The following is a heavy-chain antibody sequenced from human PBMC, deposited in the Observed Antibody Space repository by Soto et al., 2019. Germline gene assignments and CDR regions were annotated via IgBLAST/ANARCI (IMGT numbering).Heavy chain of an antibody. V-gene: IGHV1-24*01. CDR3: ATAANWNFPRVFDY. CDR1: GYTLTELS. J-gene: IGHJ4*02. CDR2: FDPEDGET. Sequence: XSVKVSFNVSGYTLTELSMHLVRHAPGKGLEWMGGFDPEDGETIYAQKFQGRVTMTEDTSTDTAYMELSSLRSEDTAVYYCATAANWNFPRVFDYWGQGTLVTVSS. D-gene: IGHD1-7*01.